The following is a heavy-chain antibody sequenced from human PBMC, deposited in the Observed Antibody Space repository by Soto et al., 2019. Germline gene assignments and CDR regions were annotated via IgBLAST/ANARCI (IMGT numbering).Heavy chain of an antibody. CDR1: GFTFSSYG. CDR2: ISYDGSEK. V-gene: IGHV3-30*18. Sequence: QVQLVESGGGVVQPGRSLRLSCAASGFTFSSYGMHWVHQAPGKGLEWVAVISYDGSEKYYADSVKGRFTISRDTSKNTLYLQMNSLRPEDTAVYYCAKGLDYYYYGMDVWGQGTTVTVSS. CDR3: AKGLDYYYYGMDV. J-gene: IGHJ6*02.